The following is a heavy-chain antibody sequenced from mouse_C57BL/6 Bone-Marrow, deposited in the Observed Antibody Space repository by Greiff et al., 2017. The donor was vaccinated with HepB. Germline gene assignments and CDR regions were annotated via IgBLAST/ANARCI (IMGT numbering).Heavy chain of an antibody. CDR2: IDPEDGET. D-gene: IGHD2-1*01. CDR1: GFNIKDYY. Sequence: VHVKQSGAELVKPGASVKLSCTASGFNIKDYYMHWVKQRTEQGLEWIGRIDPEDGETKYAPKFQGKATITADTSSNTAYLQLSSLTSEDTAVYDCAFLWYFWYFDVWGTGTTVTVSS. V-gene: IGHV14-2*01. J-gene: IGHJ1*03. CDR3: AFLWYFWYFDV.